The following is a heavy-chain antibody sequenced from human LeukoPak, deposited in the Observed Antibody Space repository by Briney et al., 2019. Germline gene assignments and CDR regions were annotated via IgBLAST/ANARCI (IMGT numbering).Heavy chain of an antibody. CDR2: IYHSGST. Sequence: SETLSLTCTVSGYSISSGYYWGWIRQPPGKGLEWIGSIYHSGSTYYNPSFKSRVTISVDTSRNQFSLKLSSVTAADTAVYYCARKVGATQFDYWGQGTLVTVSS. D-gene: IGHD1-26*01. CDR1: GYSISSGYY. J-gene: IGHJ4*02. CDR3: ARKVGATQFDY. V-gene: IGHV4-38-2*02.